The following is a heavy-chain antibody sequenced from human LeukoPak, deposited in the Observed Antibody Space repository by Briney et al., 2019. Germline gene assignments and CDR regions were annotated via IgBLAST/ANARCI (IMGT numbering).Heavy chain of an antibody. J-gene: IGHJ3*02. Sequence: PSETLSFTCTVSGGPISSSNYYWGWIRQPPGKGLEWIGSIYYSGSTYYNPSLKSRVTISVDTSKNQFSLKLSSVTAADTAVYYCARANDSSGHDAIDIWGQGTMVTVSS. D-gene: IGHD3-22*01. CDR3: ARANDSSGHDAIDI. CDR2: IYYSGST. CDR1: GGPISSSNYY. V-gene: IGHV4-39*07.